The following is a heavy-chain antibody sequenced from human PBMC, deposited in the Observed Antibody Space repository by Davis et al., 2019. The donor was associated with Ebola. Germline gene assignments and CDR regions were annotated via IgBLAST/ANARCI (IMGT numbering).Heavy chain of an antibody. CDR2: VNSAGTYT. V-gene: IGHV3-NL1*01. J-gene: IGHJ4*02. CDR1: GFTFSSYG. Sequence: GESLKISCAASGFTFSSYGMHWVRQAPGKGLEWVSAVNSAGTYTYYADSVKGRFTISRDTSTVYLQMNYLRVEDTAVYYCARIKAYGAGNYFDYWGQGTLVTVSS. CDR3: ARIKAYGAGNYFDY. D-gene: IGHD3-10*01.